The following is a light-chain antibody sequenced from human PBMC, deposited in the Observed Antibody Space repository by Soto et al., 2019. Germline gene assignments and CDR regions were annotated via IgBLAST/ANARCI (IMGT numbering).Light chain of an antibody. CDR3: QQYNSYSPT. Sequence: DIQMTQSPSSLSVSVGDRVTITCRVSQSISSWLAWYQQKPGKAPKLLIYDASSLESGVPSRFSGSGSGTEFTLTISSLQPDDFATYYCQQYNSYSPTFGQGTKVDIK. CDR1: QSISSW. CDR2: DAS. V-gene: IGKV1-5*01. J-gene: IGKJ1*01.